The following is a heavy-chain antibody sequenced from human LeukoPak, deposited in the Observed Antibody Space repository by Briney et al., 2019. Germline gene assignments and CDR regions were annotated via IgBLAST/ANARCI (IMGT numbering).Heavy chain of an antibody. CDR1: GDSVSSNSAA. CDR3: ARGGIAVAGNNWFDP. D-gene: IGHD6-19*01. CDR2: TYYRSKWYN. V-gene: IGHV6-1*01. J-gene: IGHJ5*02. Sequence: SQTLSLTCAISGDSVSSNSAAWNWIRQSPSRGLEWLGRTYYRSKWYNDYAVSVKSRITINPDASKNQFSLQLNSVTPEDTAVYYCARGGIAVAGNNWFDPWGQGTLVTVSS.